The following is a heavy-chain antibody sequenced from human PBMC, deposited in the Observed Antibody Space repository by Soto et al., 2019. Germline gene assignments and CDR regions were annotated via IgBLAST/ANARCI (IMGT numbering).Heavy chain of an antibody. V-gene: IGHV3-74*01. Sequence: EVQLVESGGGLVQPGGSLRLSCAASGFTFNSYWIHWVRQAPGEGLVWVARSTGDGSTTNYADSVKGRFASSRDNAKNTVYLQMNSLRAEDTAVYYCARGALGSFYLDAWGQGTLVTVSS. CDR3: ARGALGSFYLDA. J-gene: IGHJ4*02. D-gene: IGHD3-16*01. CDR2: STGDGSTT. CDR1: GFTFNSYW.